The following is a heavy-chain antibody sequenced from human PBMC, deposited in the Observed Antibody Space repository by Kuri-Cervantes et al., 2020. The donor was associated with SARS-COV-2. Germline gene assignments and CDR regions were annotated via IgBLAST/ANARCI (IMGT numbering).Heavy chain of an antibody. V-gene: IGHV3-23*01. CDR3: AKRPAVVRSFDY. D-gene: IGHD2-15*01. CDR1: GFTFSSYA. J-gene: IGHJ4*02. Sequence: GGSLRLSCAASGFTFSSYAMSWVRQAPGKGLEWVSAISGSGGSAYYADSVKGRFTISRDNSKNTLYLQMNSLRAEDTAVYYCAKRPAVVRSFDYWGQGTLVTVSS. CDR2: ISGSGGSA.